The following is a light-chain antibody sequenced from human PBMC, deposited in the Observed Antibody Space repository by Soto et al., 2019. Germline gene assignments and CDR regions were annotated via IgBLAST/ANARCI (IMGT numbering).Light chain of an antibody. Sequence: QSALTQPASVSGSPGQSITISCTGASSDVGNYNYVSWYQHHPGKAPKLMIYEVSNRPSGVSNLFSGSKSGNTASLTISGLQAEDEADYYCSSYTSSSTLYVFGSGTKLTVL. J-gene: IGLJ1*01. CDR2: EVS. V-gene: IGLV2-14*01. CDR1: SSDVGNYNY. CDR3: SSYTSSSTLYV.